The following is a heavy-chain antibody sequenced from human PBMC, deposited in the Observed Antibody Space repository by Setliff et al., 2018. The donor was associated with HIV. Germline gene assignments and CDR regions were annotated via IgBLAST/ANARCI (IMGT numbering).Heavy chain of an antibody. CDR3: ARDPRRELPYGMDA. D-gene: IGHD3-10*01. J-gene: IGHJ6*02. CDR2: INPSGGST. Sequence: ASVKVSCKASGYTFTSYYMHWVRQAPGQGLEWRGVINPSGGSTSYAQKFQGRVTMTRDTSTSTVYMEMSSLISDDTAMYYCARDPRRELPYGMDAWGQGTTVTVSS. V-gene: IGHV1-46*01. CDR1: GYTFTSYY.